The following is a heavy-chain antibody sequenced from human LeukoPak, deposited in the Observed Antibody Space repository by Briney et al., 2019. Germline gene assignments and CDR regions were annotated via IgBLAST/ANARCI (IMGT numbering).Heavy chain of an antibody. CDR3: ARSRDFWSGSSNWFDS. CDR2: ISAYNGNT. V-gene: IGHV1-18*01. J-gene: IGHJ5*01. CDR1: GYTFTSYG. D-gene: IGHD3-3*01. Sequence: ASVKVSCKASGYTFTSYGISWVRQAPGQGLEWMGWISAYNGNTNYAQKLQGRVTMTTDTSTSTAYMELRSLRSDDTAVYYCARSRDFWSGSSNWFDSWGQGTLVTVSS.